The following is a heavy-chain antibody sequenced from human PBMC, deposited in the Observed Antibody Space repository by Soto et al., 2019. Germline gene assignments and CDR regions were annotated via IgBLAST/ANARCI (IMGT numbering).Heavy chain of an antibody. CDR2: IIPIFGTA. V-gene: IGHV1-69*13. J-gene: IGHJ6*02. D-gene: IGHD5-18*01. Sequence: GASVKVSCKASGGTFSSYAISWVRQAPGQGLEWTGGIIPIFGTANYAQKFQGRVTITADESTSTAYMELSSLRSEDTAVYYCARDDXPSNGYSYGYYYYGMDVWGQGTTVTVSS. CDR3: ARDDXPSNGYSYGYYYYGMDV. CDR1: GGTFSSYA.